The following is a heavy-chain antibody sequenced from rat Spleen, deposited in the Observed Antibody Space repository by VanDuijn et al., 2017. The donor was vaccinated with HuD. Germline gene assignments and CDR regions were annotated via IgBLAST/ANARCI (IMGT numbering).Heavy chain of an antibody. J-gene: IGHJ2*01. Sequence: EVQLVETGGGLVQPGRSLKLSCVASGFTFNRYWMYWVRQAPGKGLEWVSSIDTDGSRTYYPDSVRGRFTIYRDNEENTAYLQMNSLWSEDTATYYCAVAGYGYWDQGVVVTVSS. CDR1: GFTFNRYW. CDR3: AVAGYGY. V-gene: IGHV5-58*01. CDR2: IDTDGSRT. D-gene: IGHD4-3*01.